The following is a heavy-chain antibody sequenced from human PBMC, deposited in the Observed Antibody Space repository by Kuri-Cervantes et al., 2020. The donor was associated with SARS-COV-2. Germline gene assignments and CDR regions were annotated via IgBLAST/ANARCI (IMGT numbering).Heavy chain of an antibody. V-gene: IGHV4-34*01. J-gene: IGHJ4*02. CDR1: GGSFSGYY. CDR2: INHSGST. D-gene: IGHD6-6*01. CDR3: ARVARLVSYYFDY. Sequence: SETLSLTCAVYGGSFSGYYWSWIRQPPGKGLEWIGEINHSGSTNYNPSLKSRVTIPVDTSKNQFSLKLGSVTAADTAVYYCARVARLVSYYFDYWGQGTLVTVSS.